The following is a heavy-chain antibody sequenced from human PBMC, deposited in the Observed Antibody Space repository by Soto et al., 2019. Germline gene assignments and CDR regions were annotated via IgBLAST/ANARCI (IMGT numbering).Heavy chain of an antibody. V-gene: IGHV1-69*05. CDR1: GGASSDYA. CDR2: ILSLVNSP. CDR3: AGGQRGIPSDYYSYYGMAV. Sequence: ASVKVSGKTSGGASSDYAINWVRQAPGQGLEWMGGILSLVNSPTYAQKYQGRVTITTAYMELSSLRSEDTAVYYCAGGQRGIPSDYYSYYGMAVWGQGTTVTVSS. J-gene: IGHJ6*02. D-gene: IGHD2-21*01.